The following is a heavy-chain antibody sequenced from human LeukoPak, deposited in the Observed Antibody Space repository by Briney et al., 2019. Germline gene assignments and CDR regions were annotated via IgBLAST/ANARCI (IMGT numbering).Heavy chain of an antibody. Sequence: GGSLRLSCAASGFTFDDYTMSWVRQAPGKGLQWVSDITGSGTRTDHADSVRGRFIISRDNSKNELYLQMNSLRVEDTAIYFCAKDRDCSGGLCYADAFDVWGQGIMVTVSS. CDR3: AKDRDCSGGLCYADAFDV. CDR2: ITGSGTRT. J-gene: IGHJ3*01. CDR1: GFTFDDYT. V-gene: IGHV3-23*01. D-gene: IGHD2-15*01.